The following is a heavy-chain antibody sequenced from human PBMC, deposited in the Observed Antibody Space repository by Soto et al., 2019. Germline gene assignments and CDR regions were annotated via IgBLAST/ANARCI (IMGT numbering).Heavy chain of an antibody. CDR3: ARDPGIAAAGNVYWFDP. CDR2: IYSGGST. D-gene: IGHD6-13*01. Sequence: GGSLRLSCAASGFTVSSNYMSWVRQAPGKGLEWVSVIYSGGSTYYADSVKGRFTISRDNSKNTLYLQMNSLRAEDTAVYYCARDPGIAAAGNVYWFDPWGQGTLVTVSS. J-gene: IGHJ5*02. V-gene: IGHV3-66*01. CDR1: GFTVSSNY.